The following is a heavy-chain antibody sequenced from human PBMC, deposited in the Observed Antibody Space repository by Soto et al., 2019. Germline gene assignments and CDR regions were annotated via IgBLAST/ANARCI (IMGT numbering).Heavy chain of an antibody. CDR2: IIPMFGTA. D-gene: IGHD4-4*01. V-gene: IGHV1-69*06. CDR1: GGTFSSYS. Sequence: ASVKVSCKASGGTFSSYSISWVRQAPGQGLEWMGGIIPMFGTANYEQKFQGRVTITADKSTRTAYMELSSLRSEDTAVYYCARFHSRQTFDPWGQGTLVTVSS. CDR3: ARFHSRQTFDP. J-gene: IGHJ5*02.